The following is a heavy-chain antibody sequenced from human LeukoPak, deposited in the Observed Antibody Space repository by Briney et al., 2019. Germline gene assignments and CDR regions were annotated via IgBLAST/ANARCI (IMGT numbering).Heavy chain of an antibody. Sequence: ASVKVSCKASGYTFTSYGISWVRQAPGQGLEWLGWISAYNGNTNYAQKLQGRVTMTTETSTSTAYMELRSLISDDTAVYYCARDTSDFWSVHEYYFDYWGQGTLVTVSS. CDR1: GYTFTSYG. CDR2: ISAYNGNT. V-gene: IGHV1-18*01. J-gene: IGHJ4*02. CDR3: ARDTSDFWSVHEYYFDY. D-gene: IGHD3-3*01.